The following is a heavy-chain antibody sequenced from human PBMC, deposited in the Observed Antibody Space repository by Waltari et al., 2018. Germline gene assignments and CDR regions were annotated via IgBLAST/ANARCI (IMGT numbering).Heavy chain of an antibody. V-gene: IGHV1-69*05. Sequence: QVQLVQSGAEVKKPGSSVKVSCKASGGTFSSYAISWVRQAPGQGLEWMGGIIPIFGTANYAQKFQGRGTITTDESTSTAYMELSSLRSEDTAVYYCARGRDGSSWYSGVNYYYGMDVWGQGTTVTVSS. CDR1: GGTFSSYA. CDR3: ARGRDGSSWYSGVNYYYGMDV. CDR2: IIPIFGTA. J-gene: IGHJ6*02. D-gene: IGHD6-13*01.